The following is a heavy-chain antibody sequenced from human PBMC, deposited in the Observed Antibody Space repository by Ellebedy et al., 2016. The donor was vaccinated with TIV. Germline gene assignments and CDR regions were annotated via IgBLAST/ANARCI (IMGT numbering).Heavy chain of an antibody. CDR3: ARVQFPGFAYSSSWFKEIPYYYYGMDV. CDR2: IYYSGST. J-gene: IGHJ6*02. D-gene: IGHD6-13*01. CDR1: GGSISSYY. Sequence: SETLSLXXTVSGGSISSYYWSWIRQPPGKGLEWIGYIYYSGSTNYNPSLKSRVTISVDTSKNQFSLKLSSVTAADTAVYYCARVQFPGFAYSSSWFKEIPYYYYGMDVWGQGTTVTVSS. V-gene: IGHV4-59*12.